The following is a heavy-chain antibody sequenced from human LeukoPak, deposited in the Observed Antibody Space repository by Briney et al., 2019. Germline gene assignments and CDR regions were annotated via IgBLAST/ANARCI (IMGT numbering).Heavy chain of an antibody. CDR2: ISYDGSNK. CDR3: ASSIPLWFGEPVM. V-gene: IGHV3-30*04. CDR1: GFTFSSYA. D-gene: IGHD3-10*01. J-gene: IGHJ4*02. Sequence: GRSLRLSCAASGFTFSSYAMHWVRQAPGKGLEWVAVISYDGSNKYYADSVKGRFTISRDNSKNTLYLQMNSLRAEDTAVYYCASSIPLWFGEPVMWGQGTPVTVSS.